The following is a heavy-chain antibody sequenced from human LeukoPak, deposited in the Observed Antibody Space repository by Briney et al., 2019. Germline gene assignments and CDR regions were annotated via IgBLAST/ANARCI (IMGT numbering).Heavy chain of an antibody. CDR1: GFTFANCA. Sequence: GGSLRLSCAASGFTFANCAMSWVRQAPGMGLGWVSAIGGSGVGTNYADSVKGRFTISRDNSKNTLYLQMNSLRVEDTAEYYCAKNGRDDHDKYFFDFWGQGTLVSVSS. CDR3: AKNGRDDHDKYFFDF. CDR2: IGGSGVGT. V-gene: IGHV3-23*01. D-gene: IGHD3-9*01. J-gene: IGHJ4*02.